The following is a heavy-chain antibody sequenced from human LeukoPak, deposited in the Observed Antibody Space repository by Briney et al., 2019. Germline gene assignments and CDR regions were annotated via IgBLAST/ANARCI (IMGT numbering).Heavy chain of an antibody. J-gene: IGHJ4*02. D-gene: IGHD6-6*01. CDR3: ARGRSPSYYFDY. CDR1: GGSISYYY. CDR2: IYYSGST. V-gene: IGHV4-59*01. Sequence: SETLSLTCTVSGGSISYYYRSWIRQPPGKGLEWIGYIYYSGSTNYNPSLKSRVTISVDTSKNQFSLKLSSVTAADTAVYYCARGRSPSYYFDYGAQGTLVPVSS.